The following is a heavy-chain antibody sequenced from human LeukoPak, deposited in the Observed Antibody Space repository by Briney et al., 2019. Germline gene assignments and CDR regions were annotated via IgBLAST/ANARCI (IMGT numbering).Heavy chain of an antibody. Sequence: ASVKVSCKASGYTFTSYDINWVRQATGQGLEWMGWMNPNSGNTGCAQKFQGRVTMTRNTSISTAYMELSSLRSEDTAVYYCARAERLRFHYPDPWGQGTLVTVSS. CDR3: ARAERLRFHYPDP. J-gene: IGHJ5*02. CDR1: GYTFTSYD. CDR2: MNPNSGNT. V-gene: IGHV1-8*01. D-gene: IGHD3-10*01.